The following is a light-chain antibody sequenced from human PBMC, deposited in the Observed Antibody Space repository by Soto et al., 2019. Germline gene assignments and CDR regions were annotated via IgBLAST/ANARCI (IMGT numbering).Light chain of an antibody. CDR3: QQYYNWPLT. CDR2: WAS. V-gene: IGKV4-1*01. CDR1: QIFLYSSNNKNY. Sequence: DIVMTQSPDSLALSLGERASISCKSSQIFLYSSNNKNYLAWYQQKPGQPPKLLIYWASTRESGVPDRFSGSGSGTDYIVTISSLQSEDFAVYYCQQYYNWPLTFGQGTRLEIK. J-gene: IGKJ5*01.